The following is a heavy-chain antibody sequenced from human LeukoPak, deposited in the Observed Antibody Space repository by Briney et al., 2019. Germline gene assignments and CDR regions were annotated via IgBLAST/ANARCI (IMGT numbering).Heavy chain of an antibody. D-gene: IGHD3-10*01. CDR3: ARDRGWTNDGVDI. CDR1: GYTITGYY. CDR2: VDPNTDAT. J-gene: IGHJ3*02. V-gene: IGHV1-2*02. Sequence: GASVKVSCKASGYTITGYYIHWVRQAPGQGLEWMGWVDPNTDATNYAQKFQGRVTMTRDTSISTAYMELISLRSDDTAVFYCARDRGWTNDGVDIWGQGTMVTVSS.